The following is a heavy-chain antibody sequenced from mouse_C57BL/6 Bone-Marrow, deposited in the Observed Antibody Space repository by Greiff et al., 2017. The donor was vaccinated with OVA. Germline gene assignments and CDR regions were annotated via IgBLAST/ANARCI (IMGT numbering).Heavy chain of an antibody. J-gene: IGHJ1*03. D-gene: IGHD3-1*01. CDR1: GYTFTSYW. V-gene: IGHV1-72*01. Sequence: QVQLQQPGAELVKPGASVKLSCKASGYTFTSYWMHWVKQRPGRGLEWIGRIDANSGGTQSNEKFKSKATLTVDKPSSPAYMQLSRLTSEDSAVYYCARWAWYFDVWGTGTTVTVSS. CDR2: IDANSGGT. CDR3: ARWAWYFDV.